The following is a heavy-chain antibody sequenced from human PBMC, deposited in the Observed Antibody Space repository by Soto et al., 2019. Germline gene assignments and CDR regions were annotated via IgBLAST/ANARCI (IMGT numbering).Heavy chain of an antibody. V-gene: IGHV3-21*01. CDR3: AREYSLAVVALGY. CDR1: GFTFSSYS. J-gene: IGHJ4*02. Sequence: PGGSLRLSCATSGFTFSSYSMNWVRQAPGKGLEWVSSISSSSSYIYYADSVKGRFTISRDNAKNSLYLQMNSLRAEDTSVYYCAREYSLAVVALGYWGQGILVTVSS. CDR2: ISSSSSYI. D-gene: IGHD3-22*01.